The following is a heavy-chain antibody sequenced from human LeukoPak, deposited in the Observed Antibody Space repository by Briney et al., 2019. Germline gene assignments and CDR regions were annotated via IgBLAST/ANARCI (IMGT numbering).Heavy chain of an antibody. V-gene: IGHV4-4*02. CDR3: ARDSPAYCSGGNCYNWYFDL. J-gene: IGHJ2*01. CDR1: GHSITNRNW. D-gene: IGHD2-15*01. CDR2: FFHSGST. Sequence: SRTLSLTCALSGHSITNRNWWNWVRQPPGKGLEWIGEFFHSGSTNYNPSLKSQAPISVDKSKNKFSLNLSSVTAADTAVYYCARDSPAYCSGGNCYNWYFDLWGRGTLVSVSS.